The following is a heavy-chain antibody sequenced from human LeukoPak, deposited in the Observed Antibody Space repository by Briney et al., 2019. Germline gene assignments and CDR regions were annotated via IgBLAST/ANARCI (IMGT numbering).Heavy chain of an antibody. CDR2: ISGSGSST. CDR3: AKDLGMVRGVTHFDY. D-gene: IGHD3-10*01. CDR1: GFTFSSYA. Sequence: PGGSLRLSCAASGFTFSSYAMSWVRQAPGKGLEWVSAISGSGSSTYYADSVKGRFTISRDNSKNTLYLQMNSLRAEDTAVYYCAKDLGMVRGVTHFDYWGQGTLVTVSS. V-gene: IGHV3-23*01. J-gene: IGHJ4*02.